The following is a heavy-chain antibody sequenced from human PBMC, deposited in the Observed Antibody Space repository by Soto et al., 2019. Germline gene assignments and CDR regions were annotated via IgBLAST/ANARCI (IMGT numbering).Heavy chain of an antibody. CDR3: AKKYHFGSGTYGYFDY. CDR2: IYYSGST. CDR1: GGSMSSYD. V-gene: IGHV4-59*01. Sequence: SETLSLTCTVSGGSMSSYDWSWIRQPPGKGLEWIGYIYYSGSTNYNPSLKSRVTMSVDTPKNQFSLKLSSVTAADTAVYYCAKKYHFGSGTYGYFDYWGQGTLVTVSS. J-gene: IGHJ4*02. D-gene: IGHD3-10*01.